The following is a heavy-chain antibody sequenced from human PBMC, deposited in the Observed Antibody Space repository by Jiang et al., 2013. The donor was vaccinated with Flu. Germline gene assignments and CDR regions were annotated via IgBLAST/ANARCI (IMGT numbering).Heavy chain of an antibody. D-gene: IGHD3-22*01. J-gene: IGHJ4*02. Sequence: KSRVTISVDTSKNQFSLKLSSVTAADTAVYYCASVYYYDSRSTYYFDYWGQGTLVTVSS. CDR3: ASVYYYDSRSTYYFDY. V-gene: IGHV4-59*01.